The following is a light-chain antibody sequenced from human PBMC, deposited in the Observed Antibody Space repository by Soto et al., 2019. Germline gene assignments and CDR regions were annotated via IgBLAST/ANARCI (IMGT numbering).Light chain of an antibody. CDR3: ISYTGSSTSYV. J-gene: IGLJ1*01. Sequence: QSALTQPPSASGSPGQSVTISCTGTSSDIGGYNSVSWYQQHPGKAPRLMIYEVNKRPSGVPDRFSGSKSGYTASLTVSGLQAGDEADYYCISYTGSSTSYVFGTGTKLTVL. V-gene: IGLV2-8*01. CDR2: EVN. CDR1: SSDIGGYNS.